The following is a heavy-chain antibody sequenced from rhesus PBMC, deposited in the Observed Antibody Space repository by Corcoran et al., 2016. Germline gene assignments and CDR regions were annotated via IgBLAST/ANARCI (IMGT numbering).Heavy chain of an antibody. D-gene: IGHD5-24*01. V-gene: IGHV4-106*01. J-gene: IGHJ4*01. CDR1: GGSISDDYY. Sequence: QVQLQESGPGLVKPSETLSLTCAVSGGSISDDYYWSWIRQPPGKGLEWIGYIYGSGGGTNYNPSLKNRVTISIDTSKNQFSLKLSSVTAADTAVYYCARSSEIQWVQYRKYYFDYWGQGVLVTVSS. CDR3: ARSSEIQWVQYRKYYFDY. CDR2: IYGSGGGT.